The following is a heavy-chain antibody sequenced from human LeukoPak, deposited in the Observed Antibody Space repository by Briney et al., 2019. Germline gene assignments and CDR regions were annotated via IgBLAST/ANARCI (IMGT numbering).Heavy chain of an antibody. CDR2: IYYSGST. D-gene: IGHD5-12*01. V-gene: IGHV4-39*07. J-gene: IGHJ6*02. Sequence: SETLSLTCTVSGGSISSSSYYWGWIRQPPGKGLEWIGSIYYSGSTYYNPSLKSRVTISVDTSKNQFSLKLSSVTAADTAVYYCARIRAIVATSYYYYGMDVWGQGTTVTVSS. CDR1: GGSISSSSYY. CDR3: ARIRAIVATSYYYYGMDV.